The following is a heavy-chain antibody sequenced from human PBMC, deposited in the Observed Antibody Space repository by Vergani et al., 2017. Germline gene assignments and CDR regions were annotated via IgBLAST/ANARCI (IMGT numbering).Heavy chain of an antibody. CDR3: ARGSLEDIVATISFAFDI. CDR1: GFTFSSYD. J-gene: IGHJ3*02. D-gene: IGHD5-12*01. V-gene: IGHV3-13*01. Sequence: EVQLVESGGGLVQPGRSLRLSCAASGFTFSSYDMHWVRQATGKGLEWVSAIGTAGDTYYPGSVKGRFTISRENAKNSLYLQMNSLRAGDTAVYYCARGSLEDIVATISFAFDIWGQGTMVTVSS. CDR2: IGTAGDT.